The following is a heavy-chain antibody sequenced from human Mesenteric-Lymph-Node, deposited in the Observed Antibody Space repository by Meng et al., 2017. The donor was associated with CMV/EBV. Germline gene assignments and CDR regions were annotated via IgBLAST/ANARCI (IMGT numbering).Heavy chain of an antibody. CDR1: GFTFSNFA. Sequence: GESLKISCAASGFTFSNFAMHWVRQAPGKGLEWVAVVSYEGDNYYYADSMRGRFTISRDNSKNTLYLQMNTLRTEDTAVYYCVRDRRRWASNSWYHDFWGQGTLVTVSS. D-gene: IGHD6-13*01. CDR2: VSYEGDNY. CDR3: VRDRRRWASNSWYHDF. V-gene: IGHV3-30*04. J-gene: IGHJ4*02.